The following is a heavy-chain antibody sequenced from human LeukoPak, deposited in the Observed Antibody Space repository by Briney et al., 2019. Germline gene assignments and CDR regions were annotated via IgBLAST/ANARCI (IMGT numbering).Heavy chain of an antibody. D-gene: IGHD6-25*01. CDR3: ARPARGGAFDI. V-gene: IGHV5-10-1*01. CDR2: IDPSDSYT. CDR1: GYSFTGYW. J-gene: IGHJ3*02. Sequence: GESLKISCKGSGYSFTGYWITWVRQMPGKGMEWMGTIDPSDSYTNYSPSFRGHVTISADKSFSTAYLQWSSLKASDTAIYYCARPARGGAFDIWGQGTMVTVSS.